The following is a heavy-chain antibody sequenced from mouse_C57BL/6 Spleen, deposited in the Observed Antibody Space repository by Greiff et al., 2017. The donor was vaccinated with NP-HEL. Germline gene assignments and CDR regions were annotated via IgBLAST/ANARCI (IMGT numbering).Heavy chain of an antibody. J-gene: IGHJ2*01. CDR2: ISYDGSN. CDR1: GYSITSGYY. CDR3: ARDRNYGSSFHYFDY. Sequence: VQLQQSGPGLVKPSQSLSLTCSVTGYSITSGYYWNWIRQFPGNKLEWMGYISYDGSNNYNPSLKNRISITRDTSKNQFFLKLNSVTTEDTATYYCARDRNYGSSFHYFDYWGQGTTLTVSS. V-gene: IGHV3-6*01. D-gene: IGHD1-1*01.